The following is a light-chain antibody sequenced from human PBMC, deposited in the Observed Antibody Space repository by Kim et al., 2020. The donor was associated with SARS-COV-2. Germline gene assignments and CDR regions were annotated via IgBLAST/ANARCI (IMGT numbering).Light chain of an antibody. CDR2: QNN. Sequence: SYELTQPPSVSVSPGQTASITCSGDKLGDKYACWYQQKPGQSPVLVIYQNNNRPSGLPERFSGSNSGNTATLTISGTQAMDEADYYCQAWDSGTAVFGGGTKLTVL. V-gene: IGLV3-1*01. CDR1: KLGDKY. J-gene: IGLJ2*01. CDR3: QAWDSGTAV.